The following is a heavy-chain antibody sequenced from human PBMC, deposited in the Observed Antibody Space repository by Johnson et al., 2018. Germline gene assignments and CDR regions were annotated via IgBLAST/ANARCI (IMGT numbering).Heavy chain of an antibody. CDR1: GFILDDYA. CDR2: ISWNSANI. J-gene: IGHJ3*02. D-gene: IGHD2-21*02. V-gene: IGHV3-9*01. CDR3: ARTTKEMCEAYCGRDCYTGNSFDI. Sequence: VQLVQSGGGLVQPGRSLRLSCAASGFILDDYAMHWVRQTPGKGLEWVSGISWNSANIGYADSVKGRFTISRENAMNSLYLQMNSLRTEDTALYYCARTTKEMCEAYCGRDCYTGNSFDIWGQGTMVTVSS.